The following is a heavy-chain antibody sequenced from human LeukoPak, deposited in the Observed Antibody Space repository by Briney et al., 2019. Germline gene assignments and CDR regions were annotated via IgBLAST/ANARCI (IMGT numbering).Heavy chain of an antibody. Sequence: GGSLRLSCAASGFTFSSYAMHWVRQAPGKGLEWVGVISYDGSNKYYADYVKGRFTISRDNSKNTLYLQMNSLRAEDTAVYYCARSRVPAAIRSFFDYWGQGTLVTVSS. V-gene: IGHV3-30-3*01. J-gene: IGHJ4*02. CDR1: GFTFSSYA. CDR3: ARSRVPAAIRSFFDY. CDR2: ISYDGSNK. D-gene: IGHD2-2*01.